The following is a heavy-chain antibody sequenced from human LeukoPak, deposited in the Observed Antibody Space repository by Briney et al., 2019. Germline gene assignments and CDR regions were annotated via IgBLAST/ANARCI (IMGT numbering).Heavy chain of an antibody. CDR3: ARDHIVVVPAAMVGGYYYYYYGMDV. D-gene: IGHD2-2*01. CDR2: ISSSSSTI. V-gene: IGHV3-48*01. J-gene: IGHJ6*02. CDR1: GFTLGSYS. Sequence: GGSLRLSCAASGFTLGSYSMNWVRQAPGKGLEWVSYISSSSSTIYYADSVKGRFTISRDNAKNSLYLQMNSLRAEDTAVYYCARDHIVVVPAAMVGGYYYYYYGMDVWGQGTTVTVSS.